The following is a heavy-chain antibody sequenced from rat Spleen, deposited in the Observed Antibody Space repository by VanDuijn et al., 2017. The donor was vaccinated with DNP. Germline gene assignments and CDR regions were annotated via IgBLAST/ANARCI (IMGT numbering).Heavy chain of an antibody. CDR2: ISPSGGST. Sequence: EVQLVESGGGLVQPGRSLKLSCAASGFTFSNYGMHWIRQAPTKGLEWVASISPSGGSTYYRDSVKGRFTISRDNAKSTLYLQMDSLRSEDTATYYCATQGLRRVGDYFDYWGQGVMVTVSS. CDR1: GFTFSNYG. CDR3: ATQGLRRVGDYFDY. J-gene: IGHJ2*01. D-gene: IGHD1-11*01. V-gene: IGHV5-19*01.